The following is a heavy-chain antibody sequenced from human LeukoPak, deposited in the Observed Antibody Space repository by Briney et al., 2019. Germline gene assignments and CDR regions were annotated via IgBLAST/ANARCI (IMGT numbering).Heavy chain of an antibody. J-gene: IGHJ3*02. CDR1: GFSFSNYW. CDR3: ARMRESLGLGAFDI. D-gene: IGHD7-27*01. CDR2: INSDGSTT. Sequence: GGSLRLSCAASGFSFSNYWMCWVRQAPGKGLVCVSRINSDGSTTTYADSVKGRFTISRDNAKNTLYLQMNSLRAEDSALYYCARMRESLGLGAFDIWGQGTMVTVSS. V-gene: IGHV3-74*03.